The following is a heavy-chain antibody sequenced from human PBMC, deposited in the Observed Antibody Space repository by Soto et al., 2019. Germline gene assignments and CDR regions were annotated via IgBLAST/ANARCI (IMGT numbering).Heavy chain of an antibody. CDR2: IIPIIGTA. J-gene: IGHJ4*02. CDR1: GGTFNNYA. Sequence: QVQLAQSGAEVKKPGSSVTVSCKASGGTFNNYAISWVRQAPGQGLECMGGIIPIIGTADYAHKFQGRLAISADESTGTTFMELSSLRSEDTALYYCARGGVDVVATSAFDYWGQGTLVTVSS. CDR3: ARGGVDVVATSAFDY. D-gene: IGHD5-12*01. V-gene: IGHV1-69*01.